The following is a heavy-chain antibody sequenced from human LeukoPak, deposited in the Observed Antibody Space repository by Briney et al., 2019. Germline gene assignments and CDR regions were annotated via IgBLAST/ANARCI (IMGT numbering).Heavy chain of an antibody. CDR3: ARAMSKFGEYDAFDI. J-gene: IGHJ3*02. CDR2: ISSSSSYI. CDR1: GFTFSSYS. Sequence: GGSLRLSCAASGFTFSSYSMNWVRQAPGKGLEWVSSISSSSSYIYYADSVKGRFTISRDNAKNSLYLQMNSLRAEDTALYYCARAMSKFGEYDAFDIWGQGTMVTFSS. D-gene: IGHD3-10*01. V-gene: IGHV3-21*01.